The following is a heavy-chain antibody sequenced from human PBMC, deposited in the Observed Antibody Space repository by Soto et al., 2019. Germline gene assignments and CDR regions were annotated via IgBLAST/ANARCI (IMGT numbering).Heavy chain of an antibody. V-gene: IGHV1-69*01. CDR2: IIPIFGTA. J-gene: IGHJ4*02. CDR1: GGTFSSYA. CDR3: ARGKAGTTFFLDY. D-gene: IGHD1-7*01. Sequence: QVQLVQSGAEVKKPGSSVKVSCKASGGTFSSYAISWVRQAPGQGLEWMGGIIPIFGTANYAQKFQGRVTITADEAPSKADIELSSMRSEDTAVYYCARGKAGTTFFLDYWGQGTLVTVSS.